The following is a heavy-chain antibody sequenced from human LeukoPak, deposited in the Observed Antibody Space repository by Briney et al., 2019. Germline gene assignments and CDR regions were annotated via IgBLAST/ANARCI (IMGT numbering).Heavy chain of an antibody. D-gene: IGHD5-12*01. CDR2: INPNSGGT. J-gene: IGHJ4*02. CDR1: GYTFTGYY. CDR3: ARNLLDIADPWESSGY. Sequence: ASVNVSCKASGYTFTGYYMHWVRQAPGQGLAWMGWINPNSGGTNYAQKFQGRVTMTRDTSISTAYMELSRLRSDDTAVYYCARNLLDIADPWESSGYWGQGTLVTVSS. V-gene: IGHV1-2*02.